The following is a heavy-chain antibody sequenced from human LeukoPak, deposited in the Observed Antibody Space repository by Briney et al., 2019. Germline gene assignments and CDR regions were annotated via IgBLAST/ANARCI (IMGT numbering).Heavy chain of an antibody. Sequence: GRSLRLACEASGLTFSRHNMHWVRQAPGKGLEWVTVISYDGTNTYYADSVKGRFTIPRDNSENTLFLQMSSLRLEDTAVYYCARQGGYYYADTGPLDDWGQGTQVTVSS. CDR2: ISYDGTNT. CDR1: GLTFSRHN. V-gene: IGHV3-30-3*01. D-gene: IGHD3-16*01. CDR3: ARQGGYYYADTGPLDD. J-gene: IGHJ4*02.